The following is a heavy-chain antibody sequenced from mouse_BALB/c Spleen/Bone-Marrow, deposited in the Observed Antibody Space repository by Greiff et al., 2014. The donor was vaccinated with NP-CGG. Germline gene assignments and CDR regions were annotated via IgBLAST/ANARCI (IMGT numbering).Heavy chain of an antibody. V-gene: IGHV5-6*01. D-gene: IGHD2-10*02. J-gene: IGHJ2*01. CDR1: GFTFSSYG. Sequence: EVQLVESGGDLVKPGGSLKLSCAASGFTFSSYGMSWVRQTPDKRLEWVATISSGGSYTYYPDSVKGRFTISRDNAKNTPYLQMSSLKSEDTAMYYCARQYGNYWDYFDYWGQGTTLTVSS. CDR2: ISSGGSYT. CDR3: ARQYGNYWDYFDY.